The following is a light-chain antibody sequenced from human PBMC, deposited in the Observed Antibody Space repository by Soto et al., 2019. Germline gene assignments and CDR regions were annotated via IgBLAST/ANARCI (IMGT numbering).Light chain of an antibody. CDR2: DAS. Sequence: SFLAHSPGTLCWSPVERSTLSCRASQRGSSYLAWYHQKPGQAPTLLIYDASNRATGIPARFSGSGSGTDFTLTISSLEPEDFAVYYCQQRSNWPWTFGQGTKVDIK. CDR1: QRGSSY. V-gene: IGKV3-11*01. CDR3: QQRSNWPWT. J-gene: IGKJ1*01.